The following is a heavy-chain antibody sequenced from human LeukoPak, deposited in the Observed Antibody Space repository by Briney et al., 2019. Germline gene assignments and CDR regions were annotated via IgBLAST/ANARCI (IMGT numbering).Heavy chain of an antibody. CDR2: IYYSGST. Sequence: PSETLSLTCTVSGGSISSHYWSWIRQPPGKGLEWIGYIYYSGSTNYNPSLKSRVTISVDTSKNQFSLKLSSVTAADTAVYYCARARGFDDFWSWNSYYYKDVWGKGTKVTVSS. CDR1: GGSISSHY. V-gene: IGHV4-59*11. CDR3: ARARGFDDFWSWNSYYYKDV. J-gene: IGHJ6*03. D-gene: IGHD3-3*01.